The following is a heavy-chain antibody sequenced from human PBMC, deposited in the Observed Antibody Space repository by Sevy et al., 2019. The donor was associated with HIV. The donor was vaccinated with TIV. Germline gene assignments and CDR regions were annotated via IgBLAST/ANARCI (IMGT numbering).Heavy chain of an antibody. V-gene: IGHV3-21*01. J-gene: IGHJ6*02. Sequence: GGSLRLSCAASGFSFSDYNMNLVRQAPGKGLEWVSFISSGSGYIYYADSMKGRFTISRDNAKNSLYLQLNSLRAEDTAVYYCARDKTILEGRYGMDVWGQGTTVTVSS. CDR2: ISSGSGYI. CDR1: GFSFSDYN. D-gene: IGHD3-3*01. CDR3: ARDKTILEGRYGMDV.